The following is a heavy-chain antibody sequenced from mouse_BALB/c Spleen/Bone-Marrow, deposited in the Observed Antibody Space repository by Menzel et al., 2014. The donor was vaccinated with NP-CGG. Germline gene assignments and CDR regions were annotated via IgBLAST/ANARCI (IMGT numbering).Heavy chain of an antibody. J-gene: IGHJ4*01. D-gene: IGHD3-3*01. V-gene: IGHV5-12*02. Sequence: EVHLVESGGGLVQPGGSLKLSCATSGFTFSDYYMYWVRQTPEKRLEWVAYISNGGGSTYYPDTVKGRFTISRDNAKNTLYLQMSRLKSEDTAMYYCARRGWFYAMDYWGQGTSATVSS. CDR3: ARRGWFYAMDY. CDR1: GFTFSDYY. CDR2: ISNGGGST.